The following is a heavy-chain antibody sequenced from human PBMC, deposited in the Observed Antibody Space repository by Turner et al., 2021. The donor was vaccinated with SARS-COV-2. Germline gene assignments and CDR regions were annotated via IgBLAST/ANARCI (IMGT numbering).Heavy chain of an antibody. CDR1: GYTLTELS. D-gene: IGHD3-9*01. CDR3: ATHYDIVNPYYAPRGYSGMDV. Sequence: QVQLVQSGAEVKKPGASVKVSCTVSGYTLTELSMHWVRQAPGKGLEWMGGFDPEDGKTIYEQNLQGRVTMTEDTSTDTAYMELRSLRSEDTAVYYCATHYDIVNPYYAPRGYSGMDVWGQGTAVTVSS. CDR2: FDPEDGKT. V-gene: IGHV1-24*01. J-gene: IGHJ6*02.